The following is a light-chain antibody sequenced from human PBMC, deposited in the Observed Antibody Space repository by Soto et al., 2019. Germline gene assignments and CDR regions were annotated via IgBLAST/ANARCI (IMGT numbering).Light chain of an antibody. CDR1: QTISSW. Sequence: DIQMTQSPSTLSGSVGDRVTSTCRASQTISSWLAWYQQKPGKAPKLLIYKASTLKSGVPSRFSGSGSGTEFTLTISSLQPDDFATYYCQHYNSAPLSFGGGTKVHIK. J-gene: IGKJ4*01. CDR3: QHYNSAPLS. CDR2: KAS. V-gene: IGKV1-5*03.